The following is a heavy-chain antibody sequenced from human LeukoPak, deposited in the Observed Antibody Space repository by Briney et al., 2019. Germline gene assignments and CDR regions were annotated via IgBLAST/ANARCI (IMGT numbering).Heavy chain of an antibody. D-gene: IGHD6-6*01. Sequence: TLSLTCSVSGYSISSGFYWGWIRQPPGKGLEWVALIYWDDDKRYSPSLKSRLTITKDTSKNQVVLTMTNMDPVDTATYYCAQTYSSSFDYFDYWGQGTLVTVSS. CDR2: IYWDDDK. CDR1: GYSISSGFY. CDR3: AQTYSSSFDYFDY. J-gene: IGHJ4*02. V-gene: IGHV2-5*02.